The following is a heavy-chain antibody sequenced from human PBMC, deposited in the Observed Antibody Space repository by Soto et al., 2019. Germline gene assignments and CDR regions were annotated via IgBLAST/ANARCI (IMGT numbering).Heavy chain of an antibody. Sequence: QVVESGGGLVPPGGSLRLSCAPSGFPFTNYWMNWVRQTPGKGLMWVSRISPDGSDVGYADCVEGRLTVSRDNAKNTIYLRMHSLRAEDTAIYYCACWGHIVPVAPSDCDRWGQGTLVTVSS. J-gene: IGHJ5*02. V-gene: IGHV3-74*01. CDR1: GFPFTNYW. D-gene: IGHD2-8*02. CDR2: ISPDGSDV. CDR3: ACWGHIVPVAPSDCDR.